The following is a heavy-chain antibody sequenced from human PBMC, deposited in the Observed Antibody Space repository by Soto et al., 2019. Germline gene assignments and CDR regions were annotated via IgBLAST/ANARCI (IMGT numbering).Heavy chain of an antibody. Sequence: PSETLSLTCTVSGGSISSYYWSWIRQPPGKGLEWIGTIYWSGTTYYTPSLKRRVIIDVDTSKNQFSLRLSSLTAADTAVYFCARHRLLWFGESDFRMFYFDYWGLGTPVTVSS. CDR1: GGSISSYY. CDR2: IYWSGTT. CDR3: ARHRLLWFGESDFRMFYFDY. D-gene: IGHD3-10*01. J-gene: IGHJ4*02. V-gene: IGHV4-59*04.